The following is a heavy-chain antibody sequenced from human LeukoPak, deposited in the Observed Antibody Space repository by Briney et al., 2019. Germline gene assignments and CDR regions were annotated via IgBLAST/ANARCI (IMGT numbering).Heavy chain of an antibody. CDR1: GASISSGTYS. D-gene: IGHD3-10*01. CDR2: IYHTGST. Sequence: SETLSLTCTVSGASISSGTYSWSWIWQPPGEGLEWIGYIYHTGSTYYNPSLKGRVTISVDRSKNQFSLNLNFVTAADTALYYCARGDGSGSGRWFDPWGQGTLITVSS. J-gene: IGHJ5*02. V-gene: IGHV4-30-2*01. CDR3: ARGDGSGSGRWFDP.